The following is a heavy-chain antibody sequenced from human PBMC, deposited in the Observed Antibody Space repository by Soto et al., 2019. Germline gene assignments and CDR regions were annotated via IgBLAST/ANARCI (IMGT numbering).Heavy chain of an antibody. CDR1: GFTVSSNY. Sequence: GGSLRLSCAASGFTVSSNYMSWVRQAPGKGLEWVSVIYSGGSTYYADSVKGRFTISRDNSKNTLYLQMNSLRAEDTAVYYCARVDQESGSSSWLARDYYYYYMDVWGKGTTVTVSS. D-gene: IGHD6-13*01. J-gene: IGHJ6*03. CDR2: IYSGGST. CDR3: ARVDQESGSSSWLARDYYYYYMDV. V-gene: IGHV3-66*01.